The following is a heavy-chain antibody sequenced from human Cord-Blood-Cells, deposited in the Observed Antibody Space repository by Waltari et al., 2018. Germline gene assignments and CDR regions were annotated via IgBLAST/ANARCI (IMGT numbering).Heavy chain of an antibody. CDR2: INHSGST. CDR3: ARGGIAVAGFDY. V-gene: IGHV4-34*01. Sequence: QVQLQQLGAGLLTPSETLSLTCAVVGGSFSGYYWSWIRQPPGKGLEWIGEINHSGSTNYNPSLKSRVTISVDTSKNQFSLKLSSVTAADTAEYYCARGGIAVAGFDYWGQGTLVTVSS. D-gene: IGHD6-19*01. CDR1: GGSFSGYY. J-gene: IGHJ4*02.